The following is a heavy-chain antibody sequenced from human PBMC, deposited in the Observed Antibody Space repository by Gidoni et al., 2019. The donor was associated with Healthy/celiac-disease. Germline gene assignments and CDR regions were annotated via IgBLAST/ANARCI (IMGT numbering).Heavy chain of an antibody. D-gene: IGHD3-10*01. CDR1: GYTFSSHY. J-gene: IGHJ4*02. CDR2: INPSGGST. CDR3: ARLGLGSGSYDY. Sequence: QVQLVQSGAEVKKPGASVKVSCKASGYTFSSHYMHWVRQAPGQGLEWMGIINPSGGSTSYAQKFQGRVTMTRDTSTSTGYMELSSLRSEDTAVYYCARLGLGSGSYDYWGQGTLVTVSS. V-gene: IGHV1-46*01.